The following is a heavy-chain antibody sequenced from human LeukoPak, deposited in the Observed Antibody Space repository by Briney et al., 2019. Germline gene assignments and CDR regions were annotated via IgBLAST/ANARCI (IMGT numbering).Heavy chain of an antibody. J-gene: IGHJ4*02. CDR2: ITARADST. Sequence: GGSLRLSCAASGFTFSNYAMSWVRQAPGKGLEWVSGITARADSTYYADSVKGRVTISRDNSKNMLYLQMGSLRPEDMAVYYCARDLSGGGLDYWGQGTLVTVSS. CDR1: GFTFSNYA. D-gene: IGHD3-10*01. V-gene: IGHV3-23*01. CDR3: ARDLSGGGLDY.